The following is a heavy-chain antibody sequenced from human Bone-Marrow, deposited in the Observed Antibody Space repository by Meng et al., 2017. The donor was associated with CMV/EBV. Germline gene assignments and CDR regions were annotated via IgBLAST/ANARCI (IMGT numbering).Heavy chain of an antibody. J-gene: IGHJ4*02. CDR2: IYHSGST. CDR3: ARAAAPSGPLVLVAAISI. CDR1: GYSISSGYY. D-gene: IGHD2-2*01. Sequence: SETLSLTCTVSGYSISSGYYWGWIRQPPGKGLEWIGSIYHSGSTYYNPSLKSRVTISVDTSKHQFSLKLSSVTAADTAVDYCARAAAPSGPLVLVAAISIWGQGTLVTVSS. V-gene: IGHV4-38-2*02.